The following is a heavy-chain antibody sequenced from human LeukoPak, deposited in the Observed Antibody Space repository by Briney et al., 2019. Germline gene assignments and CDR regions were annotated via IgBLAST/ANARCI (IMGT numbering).Heavy chain of an antibody. CDR3: ARYGTVVVPAAIKRNWFDP. CDR1: GGSFSGYY. Sequence: SETLSLTCAVYGGSFSGYYWSWIRQPPGKGLEWIGEINHSGSTNYNPSLKSRVTISVDTSKNQFSLKLSSVTAADTAVYYCARYGTVVVPAAIKRNWFDPWGQGTLVTVSS. V-gene: IGHV4-34*01. J-gene: IGHJ5*02. D-gene: IGHD2-2*01. CDR2: INHSGST.